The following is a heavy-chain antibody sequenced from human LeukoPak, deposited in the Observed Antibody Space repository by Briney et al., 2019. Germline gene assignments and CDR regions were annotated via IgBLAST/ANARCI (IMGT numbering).Heavy chain of an antibody. D-gene: IGHD3-3*01. CDR2: IKQDGSEK. V-gene: IGHV3-7*01. CDR1: GFTFSSYW. J-gene: IGHJ4*02. Sequence: GGSLRLSCAASGFTFSSYWMSWVRQAPGKGLEWVANIKQDGSEKYYVDSVKGRFTISRDNAKNSLYLQMNSLRAEDTAVYYCARDHPFDFWSGSSGYYFDYWGQGTLVTVSS. CDR3: ARDHPFDFWSGSSGYYFDY.